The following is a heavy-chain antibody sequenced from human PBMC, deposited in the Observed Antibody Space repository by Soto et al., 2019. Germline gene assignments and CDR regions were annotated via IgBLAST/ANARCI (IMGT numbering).Heavy chain of an antibody. V-gene: IGHV3-30-3*01. D-gene: IGHD3-22*01. J-gene: IGHJ4*02. CDR2: ISYDGSNK. CDR3: ARNYYDSSGYYPYLVDFDY. Sequence: GGSLRLSCAASGFTFSSYAMHWVRQAPGKGLEWVAVISYDGSNKYYADSVKGRFTISRDNSKNTLYLQMNSLRAEDTAVYYCARNYYDSSGYYPYLVDFDYWGQGT. CDR1: GFTFSSYA.